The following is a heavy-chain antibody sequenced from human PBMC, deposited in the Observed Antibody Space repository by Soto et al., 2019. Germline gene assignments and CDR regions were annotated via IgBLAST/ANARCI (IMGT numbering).Heavy chain of an antibody. V-gene: IGHV4-39*01. CDR1: GGSINSDYYH. CDR3: ARQSMVRGVIITRYLDY. D-gene: IGHD3-10*01. J-gene: IGHJ4*02. Sequence: SETLSLTCTVSGGSINSDYYHWTWIRQSPGKGLEWIGSIYYSGSIYYNPSLKSRVTISVDTSKNQFSLKLSSVTAADTAVYYCARQSMVRGVIITRYLDYRGQGTLVTVSS. CDR2: IYYSGSI.